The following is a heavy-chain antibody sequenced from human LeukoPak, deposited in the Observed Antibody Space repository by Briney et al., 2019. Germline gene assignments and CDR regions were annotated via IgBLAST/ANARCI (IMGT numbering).Heavy chain of an antibody. CDR1: GFTFSDYY. Sequence: GGSLRLSCAASGFTFSDYYMSWIRQAPGKGLEWVSYISSSGSTIYYADSVKGRFTISRDNAKNSLYPQMNSLRAEDTAVYYCAKSDRDYYYYYMDVWGKGTTVTVSS. CDR2: ISSSGSTI. J-gene: IGHJ6*03. V-gene: IGHV3-11*01. CDR3: AKSDRDYYYYYMDV.